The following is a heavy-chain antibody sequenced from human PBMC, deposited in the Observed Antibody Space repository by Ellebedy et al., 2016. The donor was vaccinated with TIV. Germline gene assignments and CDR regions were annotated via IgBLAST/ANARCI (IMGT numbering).Heavy chain of an antibody. Sequence: GESLKISCEASGFTFSNYWMHWVRQAPGKGLVWVSRISSDGRTTSYPDSVQGRFTISRDNAKNTLYLQMNSLRAEDTAMYYCARMSGITMIADAFDIWGQGTSVTVSS. J-gene: IGHJ3*02. D-gene: IGHD3-22*01. CDR1: GFTFSNYW. CDR2: ISSDGRTT. V-gene: IGHV3-74*01. CDR3: ARMSGITMIADAFDI.